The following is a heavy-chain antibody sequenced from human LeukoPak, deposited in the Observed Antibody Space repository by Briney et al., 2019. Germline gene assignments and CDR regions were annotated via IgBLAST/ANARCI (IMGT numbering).Heavy chain of an antibody. CDR2: IKQDGSEK. V-gene: IGHV3-7*03. CDR3: ARDNPPDY. J-gene: IGHJ4*02. CDR1: GFTFSSSW. Sequence: GGSLRLSCVASGFTFSSSWMSWVRQAPGKGLEWVANIKQDGSEKSYVESVRGRFTISRDDAKNSLYLQLNSLRAEDTALYYCARDNPPDYWGQGTLVTVSS.